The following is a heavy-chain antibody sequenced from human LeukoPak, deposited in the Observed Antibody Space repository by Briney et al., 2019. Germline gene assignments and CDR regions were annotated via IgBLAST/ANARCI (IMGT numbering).Heavy chain of an antibody. V-gene: IGHV3-30*19. J-gene: IGHJ6*03. D-gene: IGHD2-2*02. Sequence: PGGSLRLSCAASGFTFSSYGMHWVRQAPGKGLEWVAVISYDGSNKYYADSVKGRFTISRDNSKNTLYLQMNSLRAEDTAVYYCARGGQCSSTSCYRYYYYYYMDVWGKGTTVTVSS. CDR2: ISYDGSNK. CDR3: ARGGQCSSTSCYRYYYYYYMDV. CDR1: GFTFSSYG.